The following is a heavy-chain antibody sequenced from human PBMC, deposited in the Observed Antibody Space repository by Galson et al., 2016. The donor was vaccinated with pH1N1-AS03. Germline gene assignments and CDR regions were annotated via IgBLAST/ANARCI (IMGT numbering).Heavy chain of an antibody. V-gene: IGHV2-5*01. Sequence: PALVKPTQTLTLTCAFSGFSLKTSGVGVDWIRQPPGKALEWLGHIYWHDDPRYNTSLKNRLTITKDVSKNQVVLTLTEINSTNTATYYCAHSVGYTYLYYFDSWGQGPLVTVSS. CDR1: GFSLKTSGVG. CDR2: IYWHDDP. J-gene: IGHJ5*01. CDR3: AHSVGYTYLYYFDS. D-gene: IGHD5-12*01.